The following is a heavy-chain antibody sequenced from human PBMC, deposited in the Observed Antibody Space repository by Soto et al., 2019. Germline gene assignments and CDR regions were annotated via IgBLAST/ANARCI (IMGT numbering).Heavy chain of an antibody. CDR1: GGTFSSYA. D-gene: IGHD3-16*01. V-gene: IGHV1-69*13. J-gene: IGHJ3*02. Sequence: SVKVSCKASGGTFSSYAISWVRQAPGQGLEWMGGIIPIFGTANYAQKFQGRVTITADESTSTAYMELSSLRSEDTAVYYCARIGGNSTGAFDSWGQGRMVTVSS. CDR3: ARIGGNSTGAFDS. CDR2: IIPIFGTA.